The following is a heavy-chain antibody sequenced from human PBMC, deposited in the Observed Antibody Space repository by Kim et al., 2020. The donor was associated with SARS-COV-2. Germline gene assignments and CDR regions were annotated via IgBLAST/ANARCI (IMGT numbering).Heavy chain of an antibody. CDR3: TTDPGYYYDSSGYDYFDY. Sequence: KGRFTISRDDSKNTLYLQMNSLKTEDTAVYYCTTDPGYYYDSSGYDYFDYWGQGTLVTVSS. D-gene: IGHD3-22*01. J-gene: IGHJ4*02. V-gene: IGHV3-15*01.